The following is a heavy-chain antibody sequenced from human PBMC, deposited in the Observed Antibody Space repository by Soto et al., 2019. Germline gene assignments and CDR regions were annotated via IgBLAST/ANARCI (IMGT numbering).Heavy chain of an antibody. V-gene: IGHV3-13*01. D-gene: IGHD2-15*01. CDR2: IGTAGDT. CDR1: GFTFSNYD. J-gene: IGHJ4*02. CDR3: ARGRLISLYYFDY. Sequence: GGSLRLSCAASGFTFSNYDMHCVRQVTGKGLEWVSTIGTAGDTYYPGSVKGRFTISRENAKNSLYLQMNSLGAEDTAVYYCARGRLISLYYFDYWGQGTLVTVSS.